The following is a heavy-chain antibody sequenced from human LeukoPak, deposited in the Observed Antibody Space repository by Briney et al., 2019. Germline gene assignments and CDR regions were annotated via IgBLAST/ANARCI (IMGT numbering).Heavy chain of an antibody. CDR1: GFTFSSYW. V-gene: IGHV3-74*01. CDR3: ARVTMTIDY. J-gene: IGHJ4*02. CDR2: INSDGSNT. Sequence: GGSLRLSCAASGFTFSSYWMHWVRQGPEKGLVWVSRINSDGSNTNYADSVKGRFTISRDNAKNTVYLQMNSLRAEDTAVYYCARVTMTIDYWGQGTLVTVSS. D-gene: IGHD3-22*01.